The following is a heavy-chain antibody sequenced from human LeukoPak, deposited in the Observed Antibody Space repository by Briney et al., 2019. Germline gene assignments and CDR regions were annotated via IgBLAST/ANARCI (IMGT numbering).Heavy chain of an antibody. D-gene: IGHD3-22*01. CDR2: INHSGST. V-gene: IGHV4-34*01. CDR3: ARHYFPSSGYYLGSGNWFDP. J-gene: IGHJ5*02. Sequence: SETLSLTCAVYGGSFSGYYWSWIRQPPGKGLEWIGEINHSGSTNYNPSLKSRVTISVDTSKNQFSLKLSSVTAADTAVYYCARHYFPSSGYYLGSGNWFDPWGQGTLVTVSS. CDR1: GGSFSGYY.